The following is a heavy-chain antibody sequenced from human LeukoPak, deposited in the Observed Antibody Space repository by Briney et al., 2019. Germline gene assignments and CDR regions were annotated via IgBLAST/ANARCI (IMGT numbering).Heavy chain of an antibody. CDR2: ISSSSSYI. J-gene: IGHJ3*02. V-gene: IGHV3-21*01. CDR3: ARDPYYDSSGYYFGGDAFDI. D-gene: IGHD3-22*01. Sequence: GGSLRLSCAASGFTFSSYSMNWVRQAPGKGLEWGSSISSSSSYIYYADSVKGRFTIPRDNAKNSLYLQMNGLRAEDTAVYDCARDPYYDSSGYYFGGDAFDIWGQGTMVTVSS. CDR1: GFTFSSYS.